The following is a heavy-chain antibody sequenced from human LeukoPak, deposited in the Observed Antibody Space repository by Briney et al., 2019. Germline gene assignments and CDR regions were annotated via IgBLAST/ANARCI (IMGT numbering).Heavy chain of an antibody. CDR3: ARAGEVYNSGSYLEY. J-gene: IGHJ4*02. Sequence: ASVKVSRKASGYTFTTYYMHWVRQAPGQGLEWMGIINPNGGSTSYSQKFQGRVTITADESTSTAYMELSSLRSEDTAVYYCARAGEVYNSGSYLEYWGQGTLVTVSS. CDR2: INPNGGST. V-gene: IGHV1-46*01. CDR1: GYTFTTYY. D-gene: IGHD6-19*01.